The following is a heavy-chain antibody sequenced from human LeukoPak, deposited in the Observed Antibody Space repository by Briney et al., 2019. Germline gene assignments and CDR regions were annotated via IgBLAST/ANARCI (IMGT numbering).Heavy chain of an antibody. CDR2: MNPNSGNT. CDR1: GYTFTSYG. V-gene: IGHV1-8*02. CDR3: ARGPDILTGYVNIPHY. D-gene: IGHD3-9*01. Sequence: GASVKVSCKASGYTFTSYGISWVRQAPGQGLEWMGWMNPNSGNTGYAQKFQGRVTMARNTSISTAYMELSSLRSEDTAVYYCARGPDILTGYVNIPHYWGQGTLVTVSS. J-gene: IGHJ4*02.